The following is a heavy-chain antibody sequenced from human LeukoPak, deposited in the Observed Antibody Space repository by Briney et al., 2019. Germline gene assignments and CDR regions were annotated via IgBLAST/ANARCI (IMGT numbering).Heavy chain of an antibody. CDR3: ARTDSGRYSYFDY. D-gene: IGHD1-26*01. J-gene: IGHJ4*02. CDR2: LFYTGVT. Sequence: SETLSLTCIVSDGSISSSSYYWGWIRQPPGKGLEWIGNLFYTGVTFYNPSLNSRVTISVDTSKSQFSLRLSSVTAADTAVYYCARTDSGRYSYFDYWGQGTLVTVSS. V-gene: IGHV4-39*01. CDR1: DGSISSSSYY.